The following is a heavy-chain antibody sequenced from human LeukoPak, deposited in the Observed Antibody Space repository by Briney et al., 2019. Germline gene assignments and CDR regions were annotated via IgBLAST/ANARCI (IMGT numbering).Heavy chain of an antibody. J-gene: IGHJ4*02. Sequence: GGSLRLSCAASGFTFSSYAMTWVRQAPGKGLEWVSSISGSGGSTYYADSVKGRFTISRDNSKNTNTLYLQMNSLRAEDTAVYYCASCPDYDSTGYYSGFVAYWGQGALVTVSS. V-gene: IGHV3-23*01. D-gene: IGHD3-22*01. CDR2: ISGSGGST. CDR1: GFTFSSYA. CDR3: ASCPDYDSTGYYSGFVAY.